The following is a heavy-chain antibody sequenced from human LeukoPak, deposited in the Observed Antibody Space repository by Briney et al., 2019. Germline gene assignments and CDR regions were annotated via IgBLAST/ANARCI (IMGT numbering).Heavy chain of an antibody. CDR2: IKQDGSEK. V-gene: IGHV3-7*01. CDR1: GFTFSDYY. Sequence: PGGSLRLSCAASGFTFSDYYMSWVRQAPGKGLEWVANIKQDGSEKYYVDSVKGRFTISRDNAKNSLYLQMNSLRAEDTAVYYCARDQALRYFDWFYYYYYYMDVWGKGTTVTVSS. J-gene: IGHJ6*03. CDR3: ARDQALRYFDWFYYYYYYMDV. D-gene: IGHD3-9*01.